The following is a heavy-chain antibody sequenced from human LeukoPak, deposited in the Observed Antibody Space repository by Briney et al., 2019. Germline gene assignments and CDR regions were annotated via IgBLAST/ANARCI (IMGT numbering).Heavy chain of an antibody. J-gene: IGHJ5*01. Sequence: GGSLRLSCAASGFTFSDYYMSWLRQAPGKGLEWVSYISGSGSTVYYAASVRGRFTISRDNAKNSLFLQMNSLRAEDTAVYYCARDRGNSDPGDWFDSWGQGTLVTVSS. CDR2: ISGSGSTV. V-gene: IGHV3-11*01. D-gene: IGHD4-23*01. CDR1: GFTFSDYY. CDR3: ARDRGNSDPGDWFDS.